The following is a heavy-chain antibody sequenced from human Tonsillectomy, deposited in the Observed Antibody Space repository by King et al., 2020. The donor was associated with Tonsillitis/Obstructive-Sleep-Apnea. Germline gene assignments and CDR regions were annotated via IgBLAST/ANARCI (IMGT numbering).Heavy chain of an antibody. CDR3: ARLSPYYYDSSGYPDY. Sequence: LQLQESGPGLVKPSETLSLTCTVSGGSISSSSYYWGWIRQPPGQGLEWIGSIYYSGSTYYNPSLKSRVTISVDTSKNQFSLKLSSVTAADTAVYYCARLSPYYYDSSGYPDYWGQGTLVTVSS. J-gene: IGHJ4*02. D-gene: IGHD3-22*01. V-gene: IGHV4-39*01. CDR1: GGSISSSSYY. CDR2: IYYSGST.